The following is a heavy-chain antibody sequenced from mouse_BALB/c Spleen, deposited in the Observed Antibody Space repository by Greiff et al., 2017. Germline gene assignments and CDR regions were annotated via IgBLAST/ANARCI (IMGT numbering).Heavy chain of an antibody. V-gene: IGHV1-77*01. Sequence: VQLQQSGAELARPGASVKLSCKASGYTFTDYYINWVKQRTGQGLEWIGEIYPGSGNTYYNEKFKGKATLTADKSSSTAYMQLSSLTSEDSAVYFCARSYYFDYWGQGTTLTVSS. J-gene: IGHJ2*01. CDR2: IYPGSGNT. CDR1: GYTFTDYY. CDR3: ARSYYFDY.